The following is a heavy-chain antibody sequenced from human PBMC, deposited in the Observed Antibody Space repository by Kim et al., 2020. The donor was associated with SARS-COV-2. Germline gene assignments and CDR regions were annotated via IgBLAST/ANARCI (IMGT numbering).Heavy chain of an antibody. CDR1: VFTFDDYA. CDR3: AKDIGGWVTTVTTFTTFDY. V-gene: IGHV3-9*01. Sequence: GGSLRLSCAASVFTFDDYAMHWVRQAPGKGLEWVSGISWNSGSIGYADSVKGRFTISRDNAKNSLYLQMNSLRAEDTALYYCAKDIGGWVTTVTTFTTFDYWCQGTLVTVSS. J-gene: IGHJ4*02. D-gene: IGHD4-17*01. CDR2: ISWNSGSI.